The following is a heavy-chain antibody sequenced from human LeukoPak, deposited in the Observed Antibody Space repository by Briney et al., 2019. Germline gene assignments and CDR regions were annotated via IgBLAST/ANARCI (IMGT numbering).Heavy chain of an antibody. D-gene: IGHD6-13*01. V-gene: IGHV3-21*01. Sequence: GGSLRLSCAASGFTFSSYSMNWVRQAPGKGLEWVSSISSSSSYIYYADSVKGRFTISRDNAQNSLYLQMNSLRAEDTAVYYCARDRIAAAFVPTAQFDYWGQGTLVTVSS. CDR2: ISSSSSYI. J-gene: IGHJ4*02. CDR1: GFTFSSYS. CDR3: ARDRIAAAFVPTAQFDY.